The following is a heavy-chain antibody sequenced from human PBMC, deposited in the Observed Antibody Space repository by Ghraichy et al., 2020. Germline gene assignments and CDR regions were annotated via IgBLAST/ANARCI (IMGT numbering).Heavy chain of an antibody. D-gene: IGHD3-10*02. CDR2: INSDGSST. CDR3: SVRGATRASYYYYYYMDV. V-gene: IGHV3-74*01. CDR1: GFTFSSYW. J-gene: IGHJ6*03. Sequence: GASLRLSCAASGFTFSSYWMHWVRHAPGKGLVWVSRINSDGSSTSYADSVKGRFTISRDNAKNTLYLQMNSLRAEDTAVYYCSVRGATRASYYYYYYMDVWGKGTTVTVSS.